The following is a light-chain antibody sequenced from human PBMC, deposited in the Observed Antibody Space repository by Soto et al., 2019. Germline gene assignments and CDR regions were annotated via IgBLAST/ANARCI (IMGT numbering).Light chain of an antibody. J-gene: IGKJ1*01. CDR2: GAS. CDR1: QSVSSSY. V-gene: IGKV3-20*01. CDR3: QPAWK. Sequence: ELVLTQSTGTLSLSPGERATLSCRASQSVSSSYLAWYQQKPGQAPRLLIYGASSRATGIPVRFSGRGSGTDITLTSSSLEPEDVAVYYCQPAWKFEQRTKVETK.